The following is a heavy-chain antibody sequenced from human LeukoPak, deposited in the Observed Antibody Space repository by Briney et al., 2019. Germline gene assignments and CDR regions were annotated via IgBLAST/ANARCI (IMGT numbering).Heavy chain of an antibody. V-gene: IGHV3-7*04. Sequence: PGGSLRLSCAASGFTFSSYWMSWVRQAPGKGLGWVANIKQDGSEEYYVDSVKGRFTISRDNAKNSLYLQMNSLRAEDTAVYYCARGETGYSGYGGYYFDYWGQGTLVTVSS. CDR2: IKQDGSEE. CDR1: GFTFSSYW. CDR3: ARGETGYSGYGGYYFDY. D-gene: IGHD5-12*01. J-gene: IGHJ4*02.